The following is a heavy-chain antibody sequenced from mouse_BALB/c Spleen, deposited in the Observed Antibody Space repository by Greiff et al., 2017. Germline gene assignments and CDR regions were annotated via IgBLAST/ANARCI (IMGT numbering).Heavy chain of an antibody. V-gene: IGHV1S137*01. Sequence: VQLQQSGAELVRPGVSVKISCKGSGYTFTDYAMHWVKQSHAKSLEWIGVISTYYGDASYNQKFKGKATMTVDKSSSTAYMELARLTSEDSAIYYCARSDYGSSTWFAYWGQGTLVTVAA. CDR1: GYTFTDYA. D-gene: IGHD1-1*01. J-gene: IGHJ3*01. CDR3: ARSDYGSSTWFAY. CDR2: ISTYYGDA.